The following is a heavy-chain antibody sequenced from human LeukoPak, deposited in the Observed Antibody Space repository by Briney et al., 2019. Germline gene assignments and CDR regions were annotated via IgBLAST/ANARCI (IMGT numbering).Heavy chain of an antibody. CDR1: GDFLSSGDYY. V-gene: IGHV4-39*01. Sequence: SETLSLTCTVSGDFLSSGDYYWGWIRQSPGKGLTWIGSICYSGSTLYNASFESRVTMSVDTSKNQFSLKLRSVTAADTAVYYCARLCQVTTCAKFEYWGQGILVTVSS. J-gene: IGHJ4*02. D-gene: IGHD4-17*01. CDR2: ICYSGST. CDR3: ARLCQVTTCAKFEY.